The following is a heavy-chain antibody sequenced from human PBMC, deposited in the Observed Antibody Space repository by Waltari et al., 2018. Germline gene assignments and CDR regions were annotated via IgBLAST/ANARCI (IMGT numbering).Heavy chain of an antibody. D-gene: IGHD2-21*01. CDR2: VDPEDGEK. J-gene: IGHJ5*02. CDR3: ASGRGGLSVA. CDR1: GYSLTALS. V-gene: IGHV1-24*01. Sequence: QVQLVQSGAEVKKPGAPVQVSCKVSGYSLTALSLHWVRQAPGRGLEYMGGVDPEDGEKVYAQKFQGRVTMTEDTHTDTAYMELGSLTSEDTALYYCASGRGGLSVAWGQGTLVTVSS.